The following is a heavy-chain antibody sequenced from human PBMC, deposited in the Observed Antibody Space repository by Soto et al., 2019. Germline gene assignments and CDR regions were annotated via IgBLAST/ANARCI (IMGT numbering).Heavy chain of an antibody. J-gene: IGHJ5*01. CDR3: ARAQTYRSGWYPWFDS. Sequence: QVQLQESGPGLVKPSGTLSLTCAVYDGSINNINWWSWVRQPPGKGLEWIGEISHNGNTNYNPSLKSRVSISIDKSKTQFSLKLTSVTAADTAVYYCARAQTYRSGWYPWFDSWGQGTLVTVSS. V-gene: IGHV4-4*02. CDR2: ISHNGNT. CDR1: DGSINNINW. D-gene: IGHD6-19*01.